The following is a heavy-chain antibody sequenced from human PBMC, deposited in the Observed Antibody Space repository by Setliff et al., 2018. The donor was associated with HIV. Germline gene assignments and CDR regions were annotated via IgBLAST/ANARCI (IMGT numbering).Heavy chain of an antibody. CDR3: AKDFPPPNGMDV. CDR1: GFTFSSYW. J-gene: IGHJ6*02. CDR2: INSDGSST. V-gene: IGHV3-74*01. Sequence: GGSLRLSCAASGFTFSSYWMHWVRQAPGKGLVWVSRINSDGSSTSYADSVKGRFTISRENSKNTLYLQMNSLRPEDTAVYYCAKDFPPPNGMDVWGQGTTVTVSS.